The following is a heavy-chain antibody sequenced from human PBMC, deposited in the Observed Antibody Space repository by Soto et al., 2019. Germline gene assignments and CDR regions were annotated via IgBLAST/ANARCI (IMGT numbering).Heavy chain of an antibody. J-gene: IGHJ3*02. CDR1: VYSFSGYD. CDR2: VSTSIRST. V-gene: IGHV1-18*04. Sequence: QGKLLQSGPEVKKPGASVKVSCTASVYSFSGYDSTWVRQAAAQGLEWLGWVSTSIRSTMSAEKLQGRLTMTTDTATTTVYMDLRGLTSDDTAVYYCARDAGAALYGEDALDIWGQGTMVSVSS. D-gene: IGHD3-10*01. CDR3: ARDAGAALYGEDALDI.